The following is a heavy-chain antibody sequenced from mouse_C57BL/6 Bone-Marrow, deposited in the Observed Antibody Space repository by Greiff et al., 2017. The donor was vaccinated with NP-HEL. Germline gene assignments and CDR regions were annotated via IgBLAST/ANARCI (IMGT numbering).Heavy chain of an antibody. D-gene: IGHD3-2*02. CDR3: ARTAQATYPFDY. CDR2: IDPSDSET. Sequence: QVQLQQPGAELVRPGSSVKLSCKASGYTFTSYWMHWVKQRPIQGLEWIGNIDPSDSETHYNQKFKDKATLTVDKSSSTAYMQLSSLTSEDSAVYYCARTAQATYPFDYWCQGTALTVSS. V-gene: IGHV1-52*01. J-gene: IGHJ2*01. CDR1: GYTFTSYW.